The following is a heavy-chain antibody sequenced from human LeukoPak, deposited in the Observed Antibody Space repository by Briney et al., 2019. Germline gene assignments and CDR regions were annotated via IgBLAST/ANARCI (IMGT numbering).Heavy chain of an antibody. CDR2: ISGSGGST. CDR1: GFTFSSYA. V-gene: IGHV3-23*01. D-gene: IGHD4-23*01. Sequence: GGSLRLSCAASGFTFSSYAMSWVRQAPGKGLEWVSAISGSGGSTYYADSVKGRFTISRDNSKNALYLQMNSLRAEDTAVYYCAKPFDYGGNWGAFDIWGQGTMVTVSS. J-gene: IGHJ3*02. CDR3: AKPFDYGGNWGAFDI.